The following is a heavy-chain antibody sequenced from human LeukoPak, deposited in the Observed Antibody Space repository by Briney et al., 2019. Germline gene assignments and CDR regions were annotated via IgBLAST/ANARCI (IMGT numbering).Heavy chain of an antibody. D-gene: IGHD2-8*01. CDR2: IRFDGSNK. J-gene: IGHJ4*02. V-gene: IGHV3-30*02. Sequence: GGSLRLSCGASGFTFSSFGMHWVRQAPGKGLEWVAFIRFDGSNKYYADSVKGRFTISRDNAKNSLYLQMNSLRAEDTAVYYCAREGMVYASDYWGQGTLVTVSS. CDR1: GFTFSSFG. CDR3: AREGMVYASDY.